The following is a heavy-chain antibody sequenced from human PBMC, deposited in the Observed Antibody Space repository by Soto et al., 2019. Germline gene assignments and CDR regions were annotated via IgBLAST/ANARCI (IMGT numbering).Heavy chain of an antibody. CDR1: GGSFSGYY. D-gene: IGHD3-10*01. CDR3: AREGSYYYGAGIYTNLNN. J-gene: IGHJ4*02. CDR2: INHSGST. Sequence: SETLSLTCAVYGGSFSGYYWSWIRQPPGKGLEWIGEINHSGSTNYNPSLKSRVTTSVDTSKNQFSLKLSSVTAADTAVYYCAREGSYYYGAGIYTNLNNWGQGTRVTLPS. V-gene: IGHV4-34*01.